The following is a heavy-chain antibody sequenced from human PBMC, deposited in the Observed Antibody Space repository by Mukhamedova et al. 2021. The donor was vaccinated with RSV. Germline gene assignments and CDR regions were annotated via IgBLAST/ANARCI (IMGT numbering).Heavy chain of an antibody. CDR3: ARVRRGPGYDYVWGSYRYGRYYFAY. D-gene: IGHD3-16*02. CDR2: MNPNSGNT. V-gene: IGHV1-8*01. J-gene: IGHJ4*01. Sequence: QATGQGLEWMGWMNPNSGNTGYAQKFQGRVTMTRNTSISTAYMELSSLRSDDTAVYYCARVRRGPGYDYVWGSYRYGRYYFAYWG.